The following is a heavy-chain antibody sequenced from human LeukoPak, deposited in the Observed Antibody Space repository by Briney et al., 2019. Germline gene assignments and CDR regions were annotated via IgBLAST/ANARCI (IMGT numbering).Heavy chain of an antibody. CDR1: GDSVSSNSAS. D-gene: IGHD4-17*01. Sequence: SQTLSLTCVISGDSVSSNSASWNWVRQSPSRGREWLGRTYYRSKWYNDYAVSVKGRITINPDTSKNQFSLQLNSVTPEDTAVYYCAGGLTTPFDYWGQGTLVTVSS. J-gene: IGHJ4*02. V-gene: IGHV6-1*01. CDR2: TYYRSKWYN. CDR3: AGGLTTPFDY.